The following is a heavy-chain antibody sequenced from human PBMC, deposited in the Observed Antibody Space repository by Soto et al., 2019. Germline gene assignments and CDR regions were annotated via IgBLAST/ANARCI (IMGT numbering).Heavy chain of an antibody. CDR2: ISGSGGST. D-gene: IGHD3-10*01. CDR3: AKSAVNYGSGSYYSNSGRDYYYGMDV. Sequence: GGSLRLSCAASGFTFSSYAMSWVRQAPGKGLEWVSAISGSGGSTYYADSVKGRFTISRDNSKNTLYLQMNSLRAEDTAVYYCAKSAVNYGSGSYYSNSGRDYYYGMDVWGQGTTVTVSS. J-gene: IGHJ6*02. CDR1: GFTFSSYA. V-gene: IGHV3-23*01.